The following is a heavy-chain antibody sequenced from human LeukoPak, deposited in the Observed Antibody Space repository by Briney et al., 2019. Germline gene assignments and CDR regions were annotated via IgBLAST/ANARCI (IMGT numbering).Heavy chain of an antibody. CDR2: LYWNSGSI. Sequence: GGSLRLSCAASGFTFDDYSMHWVRQAPGKGLEWVSGLYWNSGSIHYADYVKGRLTRSKDKAKNSIYLQMISLRAEDTALYYCEKDIGNRQWMVTFDYWGQGTLVTVSS. J-gene: IGHJ4*02. CDR3: EKDIGNRQWMVTFDY. V-gene: IGHV3-9*01. D-gene: IGHD6-19*01. CDR1: GFTFDDYS.